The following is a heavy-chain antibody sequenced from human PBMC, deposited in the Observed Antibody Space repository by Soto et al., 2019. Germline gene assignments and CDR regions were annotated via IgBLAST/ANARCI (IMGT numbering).Heavy chain of an antibody. CDR1: GFTLRIYG. CDR2: ISYDGSNK. Sequence: HGWSLRLSCAASGFTLRIYGVDWVCKAKGKGLEWVAVISYDGSNKYYADSVKGRFTNSRDNSKNTLYLQMNCLRAEDTAVYYCAKDFSQLKDYYYGMDVWGQGTTGTVS. J-gene: IGHJ6*02. V-gene: IGHV3-30*18. D-gene: IGHD6-6*01. CDR3: AKDFSQLKDYYYGMDV.